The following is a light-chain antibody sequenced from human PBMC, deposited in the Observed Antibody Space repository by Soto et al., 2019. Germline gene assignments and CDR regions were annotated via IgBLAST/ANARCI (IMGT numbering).Light chain of an antibody. Sequence: DIQMTQSPSSLYASVGDRVTITCRARQSISNYLNWYQQEPGKAPNLLIYAASTLQGGVPSRFSGSGSGTDFTLTITSLQPEDFATYYCHQSYSTPYTFGQGTKLEIK. J-gene: IGKJ2*01. CDR3: HQSYSTPYT. CDR2: AAS. CDR1: QSISNY. V-gene: IGKV1-39*01.